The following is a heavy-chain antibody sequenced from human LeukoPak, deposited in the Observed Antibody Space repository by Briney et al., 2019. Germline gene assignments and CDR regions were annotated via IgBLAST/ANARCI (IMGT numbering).Heavy chain of an antibody. V-gene: IGHV3-30*18. CDR2: ISYDGSNK. D-gene: IGHD6-19*01. J-gene: IGHJ4*02. Sequence: PGRSLRLSCAASGFTFSSYGMHWVRQAPGKGLEWVAVISYDGSNKYYADSVKGRFTISRDNSKNTLYLQMNSLRAEDTAVYYCAKDRQWLVERDNFDYWGQGTLSPSPQ. CDR3: AKDRQWLVERDNFDY. CDR1: GFTFSSYG.